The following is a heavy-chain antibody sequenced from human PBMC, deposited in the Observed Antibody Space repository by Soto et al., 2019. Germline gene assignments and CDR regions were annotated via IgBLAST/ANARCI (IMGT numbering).Heavy chain of an antibody. Sequence: TETLSLTCTVSGGSISRYYWSWIRQPPGKGLEWIGYIYYSGSTNYNPSLKSRVTISVDTSKNQFSLKLSSVTAADTAVYYCGRRSHFKDVWSKGSTVTVSS. J-gene: IGHJ6*03. V-gene: IGHV4-59*08. CDR2: IYYSGST. CDR1: GGSISRYY. CDR3: GRRSHFKDV.